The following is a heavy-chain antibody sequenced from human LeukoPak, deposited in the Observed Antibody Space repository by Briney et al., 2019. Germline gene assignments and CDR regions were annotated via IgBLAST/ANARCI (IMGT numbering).Heavy chain of an antibody. V-gene: IGHV3-30*04. D-gene: IGHD4-11*01. J-gene: IGHJ6*03. CDR1: GFTFSSYA. CDR3: AKGEYSNGRYYYYYMDV. CDR2: ISYDGSNK. Sequence: PGGSLRLSCAASGFTFSSYAMHWVRQAPGKGLEWVAVISYDGSNKYYADSVKGRFTISRDNSKNTLYLQMNSLRAEDTAVYYCAKGEYSNGRYYYYYMDVWGEGTTVTVSS.